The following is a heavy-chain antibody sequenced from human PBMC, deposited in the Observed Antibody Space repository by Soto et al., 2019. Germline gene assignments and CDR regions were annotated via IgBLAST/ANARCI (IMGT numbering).Heavy chain of an antibody. J-gene: IGHJ4*02. Sequence: ASVKVSCKASGYSFIDYYMHWVRQAPGQGFGWMGRISPKSGGTNYAQKFEGRVTMTWDTSLNTAYMELSSLISEDTAVYYCARPPGYISDWYYFDLWGQGTLVTVSS. V-gene: IGHV1-2*02. D-gene: IGHD3-9*01. CDR3: ARPPGYISDWYYFDL. CDR2: ISPKSGGT. CDR1: GYSFIDYY.